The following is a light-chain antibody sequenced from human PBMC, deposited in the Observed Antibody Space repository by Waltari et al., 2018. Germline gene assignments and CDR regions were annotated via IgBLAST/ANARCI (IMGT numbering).Light chain of an antibody. CDR2: AAS. CDR1: QTISSY. J-gene: IGKJ1*01. CDR3: QQTYTLPPWT. V-gene: IGKV1-39*01. Sequence: DIQMTQSPSSLSASVGDRVTITCRTSQTISSYVNWYQQKPGKAPEVLIFAASSLQRGVPSRFSGSGSGTECTLTITSLQPEDFATYYCQQTYTLPPWTFGQGTKVEFK.